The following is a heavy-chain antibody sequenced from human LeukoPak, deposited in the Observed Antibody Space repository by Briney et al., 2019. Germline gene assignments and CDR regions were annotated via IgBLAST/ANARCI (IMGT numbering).Heavy chain of an antibody. CDR2: IYSGGST. J-gene: IGHJ4*02. Sequence: GGSLRLSCAASGFTVSSNYMSWVRQAPGKGPEWVSVIYSGGSTYYADSVKGRFTISRHNSKNTLYLQMNSLRAEDTAVYYCARAPEWLIFDYWGQGTLVTVSS. D-gene: IGHD6-19*01. V-gene: IGHV3-53*04. CDR1: GFTVSSNY. CDR3: ARAPEWLIFDY.